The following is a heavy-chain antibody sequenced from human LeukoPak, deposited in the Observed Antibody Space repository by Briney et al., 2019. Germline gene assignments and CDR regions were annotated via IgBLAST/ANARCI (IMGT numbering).Heavy chain of an antibody. Sequence: GRSLRLSCAASGFTFDDYAMHWVRHAPGEGLEWVSGLSWNSGSIGYADSVKGRFTISRDNAKNSLYLQMNSLRAEDTAVYYCAREITGVPDYWGQGTLVTVSS. J-gene: IGHJ4*02. D-gene: IGHD7-27*01. CDR1: GFTFDDYA. CDR3: AREITGVPDY. CDR2: LSWNSGSI. V-gene: IGHV3-9*01.